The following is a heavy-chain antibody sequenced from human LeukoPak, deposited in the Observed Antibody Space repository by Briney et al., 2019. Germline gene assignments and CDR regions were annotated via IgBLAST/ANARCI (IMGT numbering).Heavy chain of an antibody. J-gene: IGHJ4*02. CDR2: IYHSGST. CDR1: GGSISSSNW. V-gene: IGHV4-4*02. Sequence: PSGTLSLTCAVSGGSISSSNWWSWVRQPPGKGLEWIGEIYHSGSTNYNPSLKSRVTISVDKSKNQFSLKLSSVTAADTAVYYCARVPRGIVVGAYFDYWGQGTLVTVSS. D-gene: IGHD2-21*01. CDR3: ARVPRGIVVGAYFDY.